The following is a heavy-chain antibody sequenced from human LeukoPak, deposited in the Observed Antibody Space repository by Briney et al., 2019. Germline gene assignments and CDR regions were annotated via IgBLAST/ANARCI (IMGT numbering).Heavy chain of an antibody. CDR3: ARVSVLTGYYKDYYYGMDV. CDR2: IYTSGST. CDR1: GGSISSYY. V-gene: IGHV4-4*07. Sequence: SETLSLTCTVSGGSISSYYWSWIRHPAGKGLEWIGRIYTSGSTNYNPSLKSRVTMSVDTSKNQFSLRLSSVTAADTAVYYCARVSVLTGYYKDYYYGMDVWGQGTTVTVSS. J-gene: IGHJ6*02. D-gene: IGHD3-9*01.